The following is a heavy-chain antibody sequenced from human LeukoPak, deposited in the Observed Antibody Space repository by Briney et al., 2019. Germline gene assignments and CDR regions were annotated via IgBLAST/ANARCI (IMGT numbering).Heavy chain of an antibody. CDR2: VSDYNGNK. Sequence: ASVKVSCKASGYTFTSYGICWVRQAPGQGLEWMGWVSDYNGNKYYAQKLQGRVTMTTDTSKGPAYMELRSLRADDTAVYYWERDALWFGIPFDYGGQGTLVTVSS. J-gene: IGHJ4*02. D-gene: IGHD3-10*01. CDR1: GYTFTSYG. CDR3: ERDALWFGIPFDY. V-gene: IGHV1-18*01.